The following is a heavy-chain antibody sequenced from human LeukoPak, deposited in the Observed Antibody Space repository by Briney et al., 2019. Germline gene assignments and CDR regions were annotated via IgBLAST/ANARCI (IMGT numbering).Heavy chain of an antibody. Sequence: SENLSLTCTVSGGSINSSPYYWGWIRQPPGKGLEWIGSIYYSGSTYYSPSLKSRVTISVVTSKNQFSLKLSSVTAADTAVYYCAGVYDSFTHDAFDIWGQGTMVTVPS. D-gene: IGHD3-22*01. CDR3: AGVYDSFTHDAFDI. J-gene: IGHJ3*02. CDR2: IYYSGST. CDR1: GGSINSSPYY. V-gene: IGHV4-39*07.